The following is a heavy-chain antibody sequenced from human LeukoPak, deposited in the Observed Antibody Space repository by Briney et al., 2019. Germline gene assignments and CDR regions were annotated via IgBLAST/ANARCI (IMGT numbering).Heavy chain of an antibody. D-gene: IGHD2-2*01. J-gene: IGHJ3*02. V-gene: IGHV3-23*01. Sequence: GGSLRLSCAASGFTFSSYTMSWVRQAPGKGLEWVSAISGSGGSTYYADSVKGRFTISRDNCKNTLYLQMNSLRAEDTAVYYGAKYASPYGSYVLDIWGQGTMVTVSS. CDR2: ISGSGGST. CDR3: AKYASPYGSYVLDI. CDR1: GFTFSSYT.